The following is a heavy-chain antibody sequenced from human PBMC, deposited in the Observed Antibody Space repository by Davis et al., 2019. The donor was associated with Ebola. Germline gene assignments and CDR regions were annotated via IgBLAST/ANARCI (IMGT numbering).Heavy chain of an antibody. Sequence: PGGSLRLSCAVSGLNLRSNQMHWVRQVPGRGLEWISHIDGPGTYIIYADSVRGRFTISRDDARNTVNLQMNRLRADDTAVYYCARFYSGNYFDCWGQGTLVTVSS. V-gene: IGHV3-74*01. D-gene: IGHD1-26*01. CDR2: IDGPGTYI. CDR1: GLNLRSNQ. CDR3: ARFYSGNYFDC. J-gene: IGHJ4*02.